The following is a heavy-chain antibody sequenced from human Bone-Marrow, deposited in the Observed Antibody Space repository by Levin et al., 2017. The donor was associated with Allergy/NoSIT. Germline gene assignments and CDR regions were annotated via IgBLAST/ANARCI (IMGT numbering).Heavy chain of an antibody. CDR2: ISWNSGKT. CDR1: KFTFDDYG. D-gene: IGHD1/OR15-1a*01. Sequence: LAGGSLRLSCATSKFTFDDYGMYWVRQAPGKGLEWVSGISWNSGKTHYADSVKGRFIISRDNAKNSLYLQMNSLRTEDTALYYCVKSLNTMTIHDGFNFWGQGTMVTVSA. J-gene: IGHJ3*01. CDR3: VKSLNTMTIHDGFNF. V-gene: IGHV3-9*01.